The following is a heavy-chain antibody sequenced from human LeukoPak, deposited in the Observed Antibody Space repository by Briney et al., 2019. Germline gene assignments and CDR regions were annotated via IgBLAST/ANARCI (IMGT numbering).Heavy chain of an antibody. CDR1: GFTFSSYE. V-gene: IGHV3-48*03. D-gene: IGHD1-26*01. J-gene: IGHJ4*02. Sequence: GGSLRLSCAASGFTFSSYEMNWVRQAPGKGLEWVSYISSSGSSIYYADSVKGRFTISRDNAKNSLYLQMNSLRAEDTAVYYCASPINNGNYLFDYWGQGTLVTVSS. CDR3: ASPINNGNYLFDY. CDR2: ISSSGSSI.